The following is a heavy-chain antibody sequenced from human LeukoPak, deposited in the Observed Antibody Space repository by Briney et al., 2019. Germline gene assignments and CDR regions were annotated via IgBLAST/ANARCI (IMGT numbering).Heavy chain of an antibody. J-gene: IGHJ5*02. CDR1: GGSISSGGYP. CDR2: IYHSGST. Sequence: SQTLSLTCAVSGGSISSGGYPWSWIRQPPGKGLEWIGYIYHSGSTYYNPSLKSRVTISVDRSKNQFSLKLSSVTAADTAVYYCARGTKQLPHTWGQGTLVTVSS. D-gene: IGHD6-13*01. CDR3: ARGTKQLPHT. V-gene: IGHV4-30-2*01.